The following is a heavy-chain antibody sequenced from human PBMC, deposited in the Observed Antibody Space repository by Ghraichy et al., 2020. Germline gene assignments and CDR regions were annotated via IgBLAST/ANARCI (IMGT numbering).Heavy chain of an antibody. V-gene: IGHV3-7*01. Sequence: GGSLRLSCAASGFTFSSYWMSWVRQAPGKGLEWVANIKQDGREKYYMDSVKGRFTISRDNAKNSLYLQMNSLRVEDTAVYYCVRDWDHMAATIFLHYWGQGTLVTVSS. CDR2: IKQDGREK. CDR1: GFTFSSYW. J-gene: IGHJ4*02. D-gene: IGHD5-24*01. CDR3: VRDWDHMAATIFLHY.